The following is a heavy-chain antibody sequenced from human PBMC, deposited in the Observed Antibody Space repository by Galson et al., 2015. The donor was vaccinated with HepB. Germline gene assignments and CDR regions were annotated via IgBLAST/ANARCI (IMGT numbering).Heavy chain of an antibody. CDR1: GFTFANAW. J-gene: IGHJ6*03. CDR3: NTGDYAYYMDV. D-gene: IGHD4-17*01. V-gene: IGHV3-15*07. Sequence: SLRLSCAVSGFTFANAWMNWVRQAPGKGLEWVGRIKSKIDGGTTDYAAPVKGRFTISRDDSKNTLYLQMNSLKTEDTGVYYCNTGDYAYYMDVWGKGTTVTVSS. CDR2: IKSKIDGGTT.